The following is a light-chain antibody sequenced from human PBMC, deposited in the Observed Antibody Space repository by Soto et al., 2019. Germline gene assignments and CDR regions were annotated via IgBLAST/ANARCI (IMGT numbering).Light chain of an antibody. Sequence: QSALTQPASVSGSPGQSITISCTGTSSDVGGYNYVSWYQQHPGKAPKLMNYDVSNRPSGVSNRFSGSKSGNTASLTISGLQAEDDADYYCSSYTSSSTYVFGTGTKLTVL. CDR3: SSYTSSSTYV. CDR2: DVS. V-gene: IGLV2-14*01. CDR1: SSDVGGYNY. J-gene: IGLJ1*01.